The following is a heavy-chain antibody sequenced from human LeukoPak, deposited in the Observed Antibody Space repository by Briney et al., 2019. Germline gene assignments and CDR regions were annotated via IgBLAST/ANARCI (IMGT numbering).Heavy chain of an antibody. CDR3: ARVFLGYCSSTSCYNRWYFDY. D-gene: IGHD2-2*02. CDR1: GGSFSGYY. V-gene: IGHV4-34*01. CDR2: INHSGST. Sequence: SETLSLTCAVYGGSFSGYYWSWIRQPPGKGLEWIGEINHSGSTNYNPSLKSRVTISVDTSKNRFSLKLSSVTAADTAVYYCARVFLGYCSSTSCYNRWYFDYWGQGTLVTVSS. J-gene: IGHJ4*02.